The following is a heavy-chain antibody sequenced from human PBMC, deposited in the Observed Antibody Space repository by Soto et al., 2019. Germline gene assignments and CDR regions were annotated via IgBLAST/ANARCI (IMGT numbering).Heavy chain of an antibody. D-gene: IGHD4-4*01. CDR3: ARGYSHYAY. J-gene: IGHJ4*02. CDR2: IYYSGPT. V-gene: IGHV4-61*01. Sequence: QVQLQESGPGLVKPSETLSLTCTVSGGSVSSDSNYWSWIRQPPGKGLEWIGYIYYSGPTKYNPSLKSRITIAVDSSKNQLSLKLSSVTAADTAVYYCARGYSHYAYLGRGTLVTVSS. CDR1: GGSVSSDSNY.